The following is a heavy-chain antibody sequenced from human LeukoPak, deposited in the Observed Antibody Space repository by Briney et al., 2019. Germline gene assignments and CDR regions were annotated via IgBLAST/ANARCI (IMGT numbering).Heavy chain of an antibody. CDR1: GFTFHNQW. V-gene: IGHV3-74*01. CDR3: ASGYYYGDSFDY. Sequence: GGSLRLSCAASGFTFHNQWMHCVPQVPGKGLAWVARIDSDGSTTNYADSVKGRFTIARDNAKNTLNLLMTSLRPDDTAIYYCASGYYYGDSFDYWGQGALVTVSS. D-gene: IGHD3-10*01. CDR2: IDSDGSTT. J-gene: IGHJ4*02.